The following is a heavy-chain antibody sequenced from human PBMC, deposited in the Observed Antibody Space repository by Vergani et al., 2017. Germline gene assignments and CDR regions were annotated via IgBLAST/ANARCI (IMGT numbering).Heavy chain of an antibody. J-gene: IGHJ5*02. Sequence: QVQLVQSGAEVKKPGSSVKVSCKASGGTFSSYAISWVRQAPGQGLEWMGGIIPIFGTANYAQKFQGRVTITADESTSTAYMELSSLRSEDTAVYYCARVREYYYDSSGDNWFDPWGQGTLVTVSS. CDR3: ARVREYYYDSSGDNWFDP. D-gene: IGHD3-22*01. CDR1: GGTFSSYA. V-gene: IGHV1-69*01. CDR2: IIPIFGTA.